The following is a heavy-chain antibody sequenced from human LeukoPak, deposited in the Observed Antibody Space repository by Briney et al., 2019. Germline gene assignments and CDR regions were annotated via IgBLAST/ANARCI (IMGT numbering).Heavy chain of an antibody. CDR1: GGSISSYY. J-gene: IGHJ3*01. D-gene: IGHD1-26*01. CDR3: ARDGSGSLYDAFDV. CDR2: IYTSGST. V-gene: IGHV4-4*07. Sequence: SETLSLTCTVSGGSISSYYWSWIRQPAGKGLEWIGRIYTSGSTNYNPSLKSRVTMSVDTSKNQFSLKLSSVTAADTAVYYCARDGSGSLYDAFDVWGQGIMVTVSS.